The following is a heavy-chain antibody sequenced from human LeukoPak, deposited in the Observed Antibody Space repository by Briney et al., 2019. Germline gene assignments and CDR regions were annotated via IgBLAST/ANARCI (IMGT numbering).Heavy chain of an antibody. CDR1: GASISTSSYY. CDR3: ASPRGYCSAGVCYFHP. J-gene: IGHJ5*02. V-gene: IGHV4-39*01. CDR2: VYYTGST. D-gene: IGHD2-8*02. Sequence: SETLSLTCTVSGASISTSSYYWAWIRQPPGKGLEWIGSVYYTGSTYYNPSLKSRVTISVDTSKNQFSLKLSSVTAADTAVYYCASPRGYCSAGVCYFHPWGQGTLVTVSS.